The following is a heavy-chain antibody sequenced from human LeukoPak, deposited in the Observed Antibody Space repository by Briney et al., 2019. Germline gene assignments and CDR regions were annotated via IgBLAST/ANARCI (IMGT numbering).Heavy chain of an antibody. CDR2: MSYDENVK. D-gene: IGHD6-19*01. CDR3: AKDSTAYSSDWYFDH. Sequence: GGSLRLSCAASGFTFSSYDMHWVRQAPGKGLEWVAVMSYDENVKFYADSVKGRFTISRDNSKNTLYLQMNSLRADVTAVYYCAKDSTAYSSDWYFDHWGQGTLVTVSS. V-gene: IGHV3-30*18. J-gene: IGHJ4*02. CDR1: GFTFSSYD.